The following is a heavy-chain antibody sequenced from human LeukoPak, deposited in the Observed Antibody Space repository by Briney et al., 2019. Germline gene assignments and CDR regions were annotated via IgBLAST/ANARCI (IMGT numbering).Heavy chain of an antibody. CDR1: GFTFSSYW. V-gene: IGHV3-7*01. J-gene: IGHJ4*02. Sequence: GGSLRLSCAVSGFTFSSYWMSWVRQAPGKGLEWVANIKEDGSEKYYADSVKGRFTISRDNSKNTLYLQMNSLRAEDTAVYYCAKVPKDIAAAGYFDYWGQGTLVTVSS. D-gene: IGHD6-13*01. CDR2: IKEDGSEK. CDR3: AKVPKDIAAAGYFDY.